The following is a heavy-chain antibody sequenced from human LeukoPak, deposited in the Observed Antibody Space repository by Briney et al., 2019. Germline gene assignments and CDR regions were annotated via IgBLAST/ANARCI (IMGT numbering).Heavy chain of an antibody. V-gene: IGHV3-9*01. J-gene: IGHJ5*02. CDR2: ISWNSGSI. CDR3: AKAYYYGSGSYSDPFDP. CDR1: GFTFDDYA. Sequence: GRSLRLSCAASGFTFDDYAMHWVRQAPGKGLEWVSGISWNSGSIGYADSVKGRFTISRDNAKNSLYLQMNSLRAEDTALYYCAKAYYYGSGSYSDPFDPWGQGTLVTVSS. D-gene: IGHD3-10*01.